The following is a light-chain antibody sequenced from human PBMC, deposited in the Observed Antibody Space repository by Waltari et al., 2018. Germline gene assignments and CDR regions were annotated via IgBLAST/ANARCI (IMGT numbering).Light chain of an antibody. V-gene: IGLV3-21*02. J-gene: IGLJ2*01. Sequence: SYVLTQPPSVSVAPGQTARITCGGNNIGSKSVHWFQQKPGQAPVLVVYDDTDRPSGSPERVSGSKAGNTATRTISRVEAGDDADYYCQVWDSGSDHVVFGGGTKLTVL. CDR1: NIGSKS. CDR3: QVWDSGSDHVV. CDR2: DDT.